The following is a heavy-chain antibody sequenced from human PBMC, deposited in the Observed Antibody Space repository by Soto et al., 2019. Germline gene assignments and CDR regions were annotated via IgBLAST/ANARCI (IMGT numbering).Heavy chain of an antibody. D-gene: IGHD2-21*01. CDR2: ISWNSGII. CDR3: AKGIYGSHAFDI. Sequence: EVQLVESGGGLVQPGRSVRLSCAASGFNFNDYVMHWVRQAPGKGLEWVSGISWNSGIIGSADSVKGRFTISRDNAKNSLYLQMNSLRPEDTALYYCAKGIYGSHAFDIWGLGTMVTVSS. V-gene: IGHV3-9*01. CDR1: GFNFNDYV. J-gene: IGHJ3*02.